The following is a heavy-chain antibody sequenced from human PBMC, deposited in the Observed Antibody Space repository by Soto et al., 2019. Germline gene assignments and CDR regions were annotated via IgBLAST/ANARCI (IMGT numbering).Heavy chain of an antibody. V-gene: IGHV5-51*01. CDR3: ATRYCSGGSCYSSLIDAFDI. J-gene: IGHJ3*02. CDR1: GYSFTSYW. D-gene: IGHD2-15*01. CDR2: IYPGDSDT. Sequence: LGESLTISCKGSGYSFTSYWIGWVRQMPGKGLEWMGIIYPGDSDTRYSPSFQGQVTISADKSISTAYLQWSSLKASDTAMYYCATRYCSGGSCYSSLIDAFDIWGQGTMVTVSS.